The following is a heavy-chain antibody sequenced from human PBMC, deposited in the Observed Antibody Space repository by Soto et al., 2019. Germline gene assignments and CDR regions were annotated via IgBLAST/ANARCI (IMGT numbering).Heavy chain of an antibody. CDR1: GFTFSTHA. J-gene: IGHJ4*02. Sequence: QVQLVESGGGVVQPGRSLRLSCAASGFTFSTHAMHWVRQAPGKGLECVAIVSFDGSNKYYADSVKGRFTISRDNSKNTLYLQMSGWTPEETAVYYCARDQTGITATGGGRIDHWGQGTLVTVSS. CDR3: ARDQTGITATGGGRIDH. CDR2: VSFDGSNK. V-gene: IGHV3-30-3*01. D-gene: IGHD6-13*01.